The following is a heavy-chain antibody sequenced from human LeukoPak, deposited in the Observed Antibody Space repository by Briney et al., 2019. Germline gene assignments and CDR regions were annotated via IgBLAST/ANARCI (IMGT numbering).Heavy chain of an antibody. Sequence: GGSLRLSCAASGFTFSSYAMSWVRQAPGMGLEWVANIKQDGSEIYYVDSVKGRFIISRDNAKNSLFLQMNSLRVEDTAVYYCARGRDVDSWGQGTLVTVSS. J-gene: IGHJ4*02. CDR2: IKQDGSEI. CDR1: GFTFSSYA. CDR3: ARGRDVDS. V-gene: IGHV3-7*03.